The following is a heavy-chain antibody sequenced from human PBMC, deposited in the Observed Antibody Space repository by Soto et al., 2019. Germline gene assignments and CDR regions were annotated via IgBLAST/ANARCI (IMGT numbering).Heavy chain of an antibody. V-gene: IGHV3-49*03. Sequence: GGSLRLSCTAAGFAFGDYAMSWFRQAPGKGLEWVGFIRSKAYGGTTEYAASVKGRFTISRDDSKSIAYLQMNSLKTEDTAVYYCTRWGLPAPLSGFDYWGQGTLVTVSS. CDR3: TRWGLPAPLSGFDY. J-gene: IGHJ4*02. CDR1: GFAFGDYA. D-gene: IGHD2-2*01. CDR2: IRSKAYGGTT.